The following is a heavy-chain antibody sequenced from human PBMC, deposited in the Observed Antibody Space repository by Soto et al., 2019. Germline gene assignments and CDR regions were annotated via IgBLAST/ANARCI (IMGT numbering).Heavy chain of an antibody. CDR2: IYYSGST. V-gene: IGHV4-30-4*01. D-gene: IGHD3-22*01. Sequence: KPSETLSLTCTVSGGSISSGDYYWSWIRQPPGKGLEWIGYIYYSGSTYYNPSLKSRVTISVDTSKNQFSLKLSSVTAADTAVYYCARDGSSGYYPLAFDIWGQGTMVTVSS. J-gene: IGHJ3*02. CDR3: ARDGSSGYYPLAFDI. CDR1: GGSISSGDYY.